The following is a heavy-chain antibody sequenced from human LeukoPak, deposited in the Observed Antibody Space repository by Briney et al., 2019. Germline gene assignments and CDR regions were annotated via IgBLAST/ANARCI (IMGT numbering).Heavy chain of an antibody. CDR3: AKSGGSSWYPFDY. D-gene: IGHD6-13*01. Sequence: GGSLRLSCAASGFTFDDYAMHWVRQAPGKGLEWVSGISWNSGSIGYADSVKGRFTISRDNAKNSLYLQMNSLRAEDTALYYCAKSGGSSWYPFDYWGQGTLVTVSS. J-gene: IGHJ4*02. V-gene: IGHV3-9*01. CDR2: ISWNSGSI. CDR1: GFTFDDYA.